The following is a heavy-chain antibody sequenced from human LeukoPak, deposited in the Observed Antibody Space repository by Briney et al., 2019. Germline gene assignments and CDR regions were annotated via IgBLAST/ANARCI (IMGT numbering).Heavy chain of an antibody. J-gene: IGHJ4*02. CDR1: GSSITSYY. CDR2: IYYSGTT. CDR3: ARVRRDGYNSPDY. D-gene: IGHD5-24*01. Sequence: PSETLSLTCTVSGSSITSYYWSWIRQPPGKGLECIGYIYYSGTTYYNPSLKSRVTISVDTSKNQFSLKLSSVTAADTAVYYCARVRRDGYNSPDYWGQGTLVTVSS. V-gene: IGHV4-59*01.